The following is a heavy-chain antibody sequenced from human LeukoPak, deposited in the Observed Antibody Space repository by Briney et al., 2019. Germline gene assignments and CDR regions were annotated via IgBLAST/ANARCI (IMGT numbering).Heavy chain of an antibody. CDR1: GFTVSSNY. CDR3: ARDYNYDLNSDY. J-gene: IGHJ4*02. D-gene: IGHD3-22*01. Sequence: GGSLRLSCAASGFTVSSNYMSWVRQAPGKGLEWVSVIYSGGSTYYADSVKGRFTISRDNAKNSLYQQMNSLRAEDTAVYYCARDYNYDLNSDYWGQGTLVTVSS. CDR2: IYSGGST. V-gene: IGHV3-66*01.